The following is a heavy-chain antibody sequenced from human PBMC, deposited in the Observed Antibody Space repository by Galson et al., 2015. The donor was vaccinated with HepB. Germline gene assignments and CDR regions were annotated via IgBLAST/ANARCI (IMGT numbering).Heavy chain of an antibody. Sequence: SLRLSCAASGFTFSSYGMHWVRQAPGKGLEWVAVISYDGSNKYYADSVKGRFTISRDNSKNTLYLQMNSLRAEDTAVYYCAKVLMGCSSTSCYTPNDYWGQGTLVTVSS. CDR3: AKVLMGCSSTSCYTPNDY. CDR2: ISYDGSNK. CDR1: GFTFSSYG. D-gene: IGHD2-2*02. V-gene: IGHV3-30*18. J-gene: IGHJ4*02.